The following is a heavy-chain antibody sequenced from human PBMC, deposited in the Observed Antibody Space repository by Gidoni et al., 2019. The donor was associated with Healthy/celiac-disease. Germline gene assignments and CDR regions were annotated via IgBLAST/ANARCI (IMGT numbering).Heavy chain of an antibody. CDR1: GGSFSGYY. D-gene: IGHD2-15*01. V-gene: IGHV4-34*01. Sequence: QVQLQQWGAGLLKPSATLSLTCAVYGGSFSGYYWSWIRQPPGKGLESIGEINHSGSTNYNPSLKSRVTISVDTSKNQFSLKLSSVTAADTAVYYCARGRGCSGGSCYFDYWGQGTLVTVSS. CDR2: INHSGST. CDR3: ARGRGCSGGSCYFDY. J-gene: IGHJ4*02.